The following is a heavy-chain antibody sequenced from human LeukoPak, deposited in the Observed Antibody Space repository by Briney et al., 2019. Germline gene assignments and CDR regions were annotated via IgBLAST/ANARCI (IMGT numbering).Heavy chain of an antibody. CDR1: GGSISSSNW. Sequence: SETLSLTCAVSGGSISSSNWWSWVRQPPGKGLEWIGEIYHSGSTNYNPSLKSRVTISVDKSKNQFSLKLSSVTAADTAVYYCARGYTYYYDSSGYYYDTWGQGTLVTVSS. CDR3: ARGYTYYYDSSGYYYDT. V-gene: IGHV4-4*02. CDR2: IYHSGST. J-gene: IGHJ5*02. D-gene: IGHD3-22*01.